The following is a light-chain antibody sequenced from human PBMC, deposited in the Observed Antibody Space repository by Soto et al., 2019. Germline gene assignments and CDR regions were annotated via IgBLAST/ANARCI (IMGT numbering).Light chain of an antibody. J-gene: IGKJ4*01. CDR3: QQYYSTPLT. CDR2: WAS. CDR1: QSVLYNSNNRNY. V-gene: IGKV4-1*01. Sequence: DIVMTQSPDSLAVSLGERATINCKSSQSVLYNSNNRNYLAWFQQRPGQPPKLLIYWASTREYGVPDRFSGSGSGTDFTLTISGLQAEDVAVYYCQQYYSTPLTFGGGTKVEIK.